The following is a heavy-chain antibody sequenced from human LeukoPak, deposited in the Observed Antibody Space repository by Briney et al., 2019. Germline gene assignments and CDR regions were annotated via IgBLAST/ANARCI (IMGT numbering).Heavy chain of an antibody. D-gene: IGHD2-2*01. Sequence: PGGSLRLSCAASGFTVSSNYMSWVRQAPGKGLEWVSIINIDGNTYYADSVRGRFTISRDNSKNTVYLQMNSLRAEDTAVFYCVRPKHSSTSWLHYGMDVWDQGTTVTVSS. CDR3: VRPKHSSTSWLHYGMDV. CDR2: INIDGNT. V-gene: IGHV3-66*04. CDR1: GFTVSSNY. J-gene: IGHJ6*02.